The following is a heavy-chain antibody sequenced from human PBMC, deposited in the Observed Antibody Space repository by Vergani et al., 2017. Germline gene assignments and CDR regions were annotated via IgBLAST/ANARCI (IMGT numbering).Heavy chain of an antibody. CDR2: IYYRGSN. Sequence: QVQLQELGPGPVKPSQTLSPTRTVSGGSISSGGYYWSWIRQHPGKGLEWIGYIYYRGSNYYNPSLKSRVTISVNTSKNQFSLKLSSVTAADTAVYYCARGPSDYDFWGGYYKGNWFDPWGQGTLVTVSS. J-gene: IGHJ5*02. CDR1: GGSISSGGYY. V-gene: IGHV4-31*03. D-gene: IGHD3-3*01. CDR3: ARGPSDYDFWGGYYKGNWFDP.